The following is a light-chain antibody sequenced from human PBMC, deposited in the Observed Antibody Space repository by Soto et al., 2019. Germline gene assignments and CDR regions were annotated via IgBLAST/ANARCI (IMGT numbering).Light chain of an antibody. V-gene: IGKV3-15*01. J-gene: IGKJ5*01. CDR1: QSIGTF. CDR3: QQYHKWPPIT. CDR2: GAS. Sequence: EIVLTQSPATLSLYPGERATLSCRASQSIGTFFAWYHKKPVQAPRLLXYGASTRATGVTARFRGGGSGTELTLTISSLQSEDSAVYYCQQYHKWPPITFGQGTRLEIK.